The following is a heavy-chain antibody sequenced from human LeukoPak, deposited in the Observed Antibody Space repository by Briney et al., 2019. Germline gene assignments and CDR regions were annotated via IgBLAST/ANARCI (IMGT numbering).Heavy chain of an antibody. D-gene: IGHD3-22*01. CDR2: ISTSSIYI. CDR3: ARDPYYYDSSGYYQYYFDY. J-gene: IGHJ4*02. CDR1: GFTFSSYT. V-gene: IGHV3-21*01. Sequence: GGSLRLSCAASGFTFSSYTMNWVRQAPGKGLEWVSSISTSSIYIYYADSVKGRFTISRDNAKNSLYLQMNSLRAEDTAVYYCARDPYYYDSSGYYQYYFDYWGQGTLVTVSS.